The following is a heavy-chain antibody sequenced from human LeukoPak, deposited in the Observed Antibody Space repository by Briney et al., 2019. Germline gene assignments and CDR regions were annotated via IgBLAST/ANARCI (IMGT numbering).Heavy chain of an antibody. D-gene: IGHD2-2*01. V-gene: IGHV4-39*07. CDR2: IYYSGST. J-gene: IGHJ3*02. CDR3: ARTAYCSSTSCYPAFVLDAFDI. CDR1: GGSISSSSYC. Sequence: PSETLSLTCTVSGGSISSSSYCWGWIRQPPGKGLEWIGSIYYSGSTYYNPSLKSRVTISVDTSKNQFSLKLSSVTAADTAVYYCARTAYCSSTSCYPAFVLDAFDIWGQGTMVTVSS.